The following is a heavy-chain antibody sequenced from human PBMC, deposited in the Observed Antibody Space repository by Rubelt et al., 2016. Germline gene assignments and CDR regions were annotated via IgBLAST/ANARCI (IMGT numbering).Heavy chain of an antibody. J-gene: IGHJ4*02. V-gene: IGHV3-23*01. CDR2: ISGSGGST. CDR3: AKVPIRTVTSTFDY. Sequence: EVQLLESGGGLVQPGGSLRLSCAASGFTFSSYAMSWVRQAPRKGLEWVSAISGSGGSTYYADSVKGRVTISRDNSKNTLYLQMNSLRAEDTAVYYCAKVPIRTVTSTFDYWGQGTLVTVSS. CDR1: GFTFSSYA. D-gene: IGHD4-17*01.